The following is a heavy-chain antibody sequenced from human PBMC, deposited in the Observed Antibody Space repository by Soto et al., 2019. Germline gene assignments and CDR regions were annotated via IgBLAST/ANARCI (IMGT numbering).Heavy chain of an antibody. CDR2: ISYDGSNK. V-gene: IGHV3-30*03. J-gene: IGHJ4*02. Sequence: GGSLRLSCAASGFTFSSYGMHWVRQDPGKGLEWVAVISYDGSNKYYAESVKGRFTISRDNSKNTLYLQMNSLRAEDTAVYSCASQDSGYDYFFDYWGQGTLVTVSS. CDR3: ASQDSGYDYFFDY. CDR1: GFTFSSYG. D-gene: IGHD5-12*01.